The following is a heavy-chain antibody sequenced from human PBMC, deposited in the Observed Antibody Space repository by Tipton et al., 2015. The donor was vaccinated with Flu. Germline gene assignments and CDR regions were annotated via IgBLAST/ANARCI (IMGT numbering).Heavy chain of an antibody. Sequence: TLSLTCTVSGGSISSYYWSWIRQPPGKGLEWIGHIYYSGSTNYSPSLKSRVTISVDTFKNQFSLKLSSVTAADTAVYYCARYGTYDGSRYFQHWGQGTLATVSS. CDR3: ARYGTYDGSRYFQH. D-gene: IGHD1-26*01. V-gene: IGHV4-59*01. CDR1: GGSISSYY. J-gene: IGHJ1*01. CDR2: IYYSGST.